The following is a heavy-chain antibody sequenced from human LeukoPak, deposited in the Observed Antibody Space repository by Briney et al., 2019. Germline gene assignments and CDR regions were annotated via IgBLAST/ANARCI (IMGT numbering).Heavy chain of an antibody. D-gene: IGHD2/OR15-2a*01. J-gene: IGHJ6*02. Sequence: GASVKVSCKASGGTFISYAISWVRQAPGQGLEWMGGIIPIFGTANYAQKFQGRVTITADESTSTAYMELSSLRSEDTAVYYCARGPFMTYYGMDVWGQGTTVTVSS. V-gene: IGHV1-69*13. CDR1: GGTFISYA. CDR3: ARGPFMTYYGMDV. CDR2: IIPIFGTA.